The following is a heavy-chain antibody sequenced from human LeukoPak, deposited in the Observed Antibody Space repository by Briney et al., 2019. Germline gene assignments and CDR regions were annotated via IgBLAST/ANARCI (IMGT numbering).Heavy chain of an antibody. CDR2: ISAYNGDT. Sequence: ASVKVSCKASGYTFTSYGISWVRQAPGQGLEWMGWISAYNGDTNYAQKLQGRVTMTTDTSTSTAYMELRSLRSDDTAVYYCARIPGRLRADYYYYYMDVWGKGTTVTVSS. J-gene: IGHJ6*03. CDR3: ARIPGRLRADYYYYYMDV. CDR1: GYTFTSYG. D-gene: IGHD5-12*01. V-gene: IGHV1-18*01.